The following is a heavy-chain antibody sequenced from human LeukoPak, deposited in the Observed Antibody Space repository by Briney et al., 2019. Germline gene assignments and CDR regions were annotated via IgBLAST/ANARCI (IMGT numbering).Heavy chain of an antibody. V-gene: IGHV3-23*01. CDR2: ISGSGGST. Sequence: PGGSLRLSCAASGFTFSSYAMSWVRQAPGKGLEWVSGISGSGGSTYHADSAKGRFTISRDNSKNTLYLQMSSLRAEDTAVYYCAKGLVAVAAKGNYYYYAMDVWGQGTTVTVSS. CDR3: AKGLVAVAAKGNYYYYAMDV. J-gene: IGHJ6*02. CDR1: GFTFSSYA. D-gene: IGHD2-15*01.